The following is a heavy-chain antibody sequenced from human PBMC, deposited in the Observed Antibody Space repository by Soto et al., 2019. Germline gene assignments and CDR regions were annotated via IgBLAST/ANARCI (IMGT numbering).Heavy chain of an antibody. CDR2: ITSSSGYI. Sequence: GGSLRLSCAASGFIYSSCAMHWVRQAPGKGLEWVSSITSSSGYIYYADSLKGRFTISRDNAKNSLYLQMNSLRAEDTAVYYCARESAALNWFDPWGQGTLVTVSS. D-gene: IGHD2-2*01. CDR1: GFIYSSCA. CDR3: ARESAALNWFDP. J-gene: IGHJ5*02. V-gene: IGHV3-21*01.